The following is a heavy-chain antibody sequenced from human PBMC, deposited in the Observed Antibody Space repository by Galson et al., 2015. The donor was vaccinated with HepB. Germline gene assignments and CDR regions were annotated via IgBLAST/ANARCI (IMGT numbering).Heavy chain of an antibody. CDR3: ARGRGYSYGPGGGAFDV. J-gene: IGHJ3*01. V-gene: IGHV2-70*04. D-gene: IGHD5-18*01. CDR1: GFSLSNRGMR. Sequence: PALVKPTQTLTLTCSFSGFSLSNRGMRVSWIRQPPGKALEWLARIDWDDDKFYSTSLKTRLTISKDTSKNQVVLTMTNMDPVDTATYYCARGRGYSYGPGGGAFDVWGQGTMVTVSS. CDR2: IDWDDDK.